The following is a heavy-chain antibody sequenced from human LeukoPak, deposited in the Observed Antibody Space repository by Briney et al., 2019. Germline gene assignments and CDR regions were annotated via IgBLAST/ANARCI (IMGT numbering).Heavy chain of an antibody. CDR1: GDSISSTTYY. D-gene: IGHD3-22*01. V-gene: IGHV4-61*02. J-gene: IGHJ4*02. CDR2: IYTSVST. Sequence: TLSLTSTVSGDSISSTTYYWGWIRQPPGKGLEWIGRIYTSVSTNYNPSLKSRVTMSIDTSKNQFSLKLSSVTAADTAVYYCARDEYYYDSSGYYQLDYWGQGTLVTVSS. CDR3: ARDEYYYDSSGYYQLDY.